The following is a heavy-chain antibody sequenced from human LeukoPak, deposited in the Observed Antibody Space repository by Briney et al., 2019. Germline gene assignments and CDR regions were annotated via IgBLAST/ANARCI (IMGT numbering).Heavy chain of an antibody. J-gene: IGHJ5*02. D-gene: IGHD4-17*01. CDR3: AKDFTTAGGWFDP. CDR1: GGSISSSY. CDR2: IHYSGST. V-gene: IGHV4-59*12. Sequence: PSETLSLTCTVSGGSISSSYWTWIRQPPGKGLEWMGYIHYSGSTHYNPSLKSRVTMSVDTSKNHFSLKLNSVTAADTAVYYCAKDFTTAGGWFDPWGQGTLVTVSS.